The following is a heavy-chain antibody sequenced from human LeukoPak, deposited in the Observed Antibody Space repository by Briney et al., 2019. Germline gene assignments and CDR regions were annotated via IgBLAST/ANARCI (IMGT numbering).Heavy chain of an antibody. CDR1: GGSISSSSYY. V-gene: IGHV4-39*01. CDR3: ASSKGSWLDY. CDR2: IYYSGST. Sequence: SETLSLTCTVSGGSISSSSYYWGWIRQPPGKGLEWIGSIYYSGSTYYNPSLKSRVTISVDTSKNQFSLKLSSVTAADTAVYYCASSKGSWLDYWGQGTVVTVSS. J-gene: IGHJ4*02.